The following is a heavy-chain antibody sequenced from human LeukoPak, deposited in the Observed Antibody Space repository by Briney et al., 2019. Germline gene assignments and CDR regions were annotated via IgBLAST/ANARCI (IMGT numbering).Heavy chain of an antibody. Sequence: GGSLRLSCTASGFTFRTYAMTWVRQAPGKGLEWVSAISGSGGSTYYADSVKGRFTISRDNSKNTLYLQMNSLRAEDTAVYYSASYRYGSSFAFDIWGQGTMVTVSS. V-gene: IGHV3-23*01. CDR2: ISGSGGST. CDR3: ASYRYGSSFAFDI. CDR1: GFTFRTYA. D-gene: IGHD6-6*01. J-gene: IGHJ3*02.